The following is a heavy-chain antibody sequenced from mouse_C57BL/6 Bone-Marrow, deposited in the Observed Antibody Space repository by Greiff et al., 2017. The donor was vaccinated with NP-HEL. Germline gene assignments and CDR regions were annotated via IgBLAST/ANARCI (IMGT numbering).Heavy chain of an antibody. D-gene: IGHD1-1*01. Sequence: DVQLQESGPGLVKPSQSLSLTCSVTGYSITSGYYWNWIRQFPGNKLEWMGYISYDGSNNYNPSLKNRISITRDTSKNQFFLKLNSVTTEDTATYYCARAAGSSFYYFDYWGQGTTLTVSS. CDR1: GYSITSGYY. J-gene: IGHJ2*01. CDR2: ISYDGSN. V-gene: IGHV3-6*01. CDR3: ARAAGSSFYYFDY.